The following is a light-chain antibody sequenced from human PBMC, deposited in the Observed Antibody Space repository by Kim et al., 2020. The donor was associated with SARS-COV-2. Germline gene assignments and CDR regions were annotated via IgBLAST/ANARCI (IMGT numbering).Light chain of an antibody. CDR1: SSNIGSNS. CDR3: AAWDDILNGWV. Sequence: QSVLTQPPSASATPGQTVTISCSGSSSNIGSNSVNWYQQIPGTAPKRLIYGSNQRPSGVPDRFSGSKSDTSASLAIHGLQSEDEADYHCAAWDDILNGWVFGGGTQLTVL. V-gene: IGLV1-44*01. J-gene: IGLJ3*02. CDR2: GSN.